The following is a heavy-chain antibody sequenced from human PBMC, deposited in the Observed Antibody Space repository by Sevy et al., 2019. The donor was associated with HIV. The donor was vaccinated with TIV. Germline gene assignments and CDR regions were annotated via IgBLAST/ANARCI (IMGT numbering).Heavy chain of an antibody. V-gene: IGHV1-69*13. CDR1: GGIFRSNA. CDR3: AGDKYYYVSGSFDY. Sequence: ASVKVSCKASGGIFRSNAISWVRQAPGQGLEWMGGIIAVFGTTNYAQKFQGRVTVTADESRGTAYMELSSLGSEDTAVYYCAGDKYYYVSGSFDYWGQGTQVTVSS. J-gene: IGHJ4*01. CDR2: IIAVFGTT. D-gene: IGHD3-10*01.